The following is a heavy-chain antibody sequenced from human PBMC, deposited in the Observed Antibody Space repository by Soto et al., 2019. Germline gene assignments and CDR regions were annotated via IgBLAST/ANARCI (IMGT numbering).Heavy chain of an antibody. D-gene: IGHD6-19*01. J-gene: IGHJ4*02. CDR2: MNPNSGNT. V-gene: IGHV1-8*01. CDR1: GYTFTSYD. Sequence: QVQLVQSGAEVKKPGASVKVSCKASGYTFTSYDINWVRQATGQGLEWMGWMNPNSGNTGYAQKFQGRVTMTRNTAISTAYMELSSLRSEDTAVYYCAISIAVAGTRDYWGQGTLVTVSS. CDR3: AISIAVAGTRDY.